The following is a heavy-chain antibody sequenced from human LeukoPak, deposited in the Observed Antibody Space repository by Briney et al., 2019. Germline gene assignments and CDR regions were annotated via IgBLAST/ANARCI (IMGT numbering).Heavy chain of an antibody. J-gene: IGHJ4*02. CDR1: GFSFSTYW. CDR3: ARWLLAYTSHF. Sequence: GGSLRLSCTASGFSFSTYWMAWVRQAPGKGLEWVANINSGTGEKYYVDSVKGRFTISRDDAKNSLDLQMDNLRVEGTAVYSCARWLLAYTSHFWAQGTRVSV. CDR2: INSGTGEK. V-gene: IGHV3-7*01. D-gene: IGHD2-2*03.